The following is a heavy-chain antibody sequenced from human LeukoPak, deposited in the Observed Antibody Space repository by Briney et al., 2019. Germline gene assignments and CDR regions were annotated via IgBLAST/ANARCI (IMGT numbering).Heavy chain of an antibody. CDR1: GFDFSTYW. CDR2: INNDGSTT. J-gene: IGHJ3*02. D-gene: IGHD3-3*01. V-gene: IGHV3-74*01. CDR3: AREPRISEWSPGAFDI. Sequence: GGSLRLSCAASGFDFSTYWMHWVRQAPGKGLVWVARINNDGSTTTYADSVKGRFTISRDNAKNTLYVQMDSLRAEDTAVYFCAREPRISEWSPGAFDIWGQGTVVTVSS.